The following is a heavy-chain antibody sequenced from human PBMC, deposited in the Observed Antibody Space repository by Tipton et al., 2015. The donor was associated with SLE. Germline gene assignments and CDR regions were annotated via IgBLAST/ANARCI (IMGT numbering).Heavy chain of an antibody. J-gene: IGHJ4*02. V-gene: IGHV3-30*02. CDR3: ARDQMTDGHKYFDS. CDR1: GFTFRNYG. D-gene: IGHD5-24*01. CDR2: IWYDGSNK. Sequence: SLRLSCAASGFTFRNYGMHWVRQAPGKGLEWVTYIWYDGSNKNYADSVKGRFTISRDNSKNSLYLEMSSLGPEDTAIYYCARDQMTDGHKYFDSWGQGTLVTVS.